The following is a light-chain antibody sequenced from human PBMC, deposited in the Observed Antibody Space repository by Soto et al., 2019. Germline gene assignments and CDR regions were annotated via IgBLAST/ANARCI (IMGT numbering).Light chain of an antibody. J-gene: IGLJ2*01. CDR2: EVI. Sequence: QSALTQPPSASGSPGQSVTIFCTGSSSDVGGYEYVSWYQQHPGKAPKLIIYEVIKRPSGVPDRFPGSKSGNTASLTVSGLQAEDEADYYCSSYAGSNNLHVLFGGGTKVTDL. CDR3: SSYAGSNNLHVL. V-gene: IGLV2-8*01. CDR1: SSDVGGYEY.